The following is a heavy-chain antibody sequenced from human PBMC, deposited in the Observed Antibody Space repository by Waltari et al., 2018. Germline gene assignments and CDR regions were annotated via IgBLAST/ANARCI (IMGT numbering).Heavy chain of an antibody. V-gene: IGHV1-2*06. D-gene: IGHD3-10*01. CDR2: INPNSGGT. CDR1: GYTFTGYY. J-gene: IGHJ3*02. Sequence: QVQLVQSGAEVKKPGASVKVSCKASGYTFTGYYMHWVGQAPGQGLEWMGRINPNSGGTNYAQKFQGRVTITRDTSASTAYMELSSLRSEDTAVYYCARGAYYYGSGSSDAFDIWGQGTMVTVSS. CDR3: ARGAYYYGSGSSDAFDI.